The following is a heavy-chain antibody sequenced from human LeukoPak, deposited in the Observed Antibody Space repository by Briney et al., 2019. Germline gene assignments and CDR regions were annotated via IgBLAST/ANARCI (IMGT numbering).Heavy chain of an antibody. CDR3: ARVLSSGYDTSPYYYYYYMDA. Sequence: GGSLRLSCAASGFTFSSYWMSWVRQAPGKGLEWVANIKQDESEKYYVDSVKGRFTISRDNAKNSLYLQMNSLRAEDTAVYYCARVLSSGYDTSPYYYYYYMDAWGKGTTVTVS. D-gene: IGHD5-12*01. J-gene: IGHJ6*03. V-gene: IGHV3-7*01. CDR1: GFTFSSYW. CDR2: IKQDESEK.